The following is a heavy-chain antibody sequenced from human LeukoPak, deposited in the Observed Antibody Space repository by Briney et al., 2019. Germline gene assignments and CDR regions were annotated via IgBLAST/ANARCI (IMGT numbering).Heavy chain of an antibody. D-gene: IGHD3-22*01. V-gene: IGHV4-59*01. CDR1: GGSISSYY. Sequence: SETLSLTCTVSGGSISSYYWSWIRQPPGKGLEWIGYIHYSGSTNYNPSLKSRVTISVDTSKNQFSLKLSSVTAADTAVYYCAGETYYYDSSGYSGSSSLHPWGQGTLVTVSS. CDR2: IHYSGST. J-gene: IGHJ5*02. CDR3: AGETYYYDSSGYSGSSSLHP.